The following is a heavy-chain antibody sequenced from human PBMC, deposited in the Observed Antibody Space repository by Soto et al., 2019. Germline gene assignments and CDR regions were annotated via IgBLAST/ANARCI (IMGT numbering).Heavy chain of an antibody. Sequence: QLQLQESGPGLVKPSETLSLTCTVSGGSISSSSYYWGWIRQPPGKGLEWIGRIYYSGSTYYNPSLKSRVTIALDTSKNLFSLKLSSVTAADTGVYYCARREWLLLDYFDYWGQGTLVTVSS. V-gene: IGHV4-39*01. CDR2: IYYSGST. CDR1: GGSISSSSYY. CDR3: ARREWLLLDYFDY. D-gene: IGHD3-22*01. J-gene: IGHJ4*02.